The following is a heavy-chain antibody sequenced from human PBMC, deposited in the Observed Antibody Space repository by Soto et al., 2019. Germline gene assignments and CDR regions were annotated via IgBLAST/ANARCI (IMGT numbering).Heavy chain of an antibody. J-gene: IGHJ6*02. CDR2: IYYSGST. CDR3: ARDLWGYCGTDCYPLDV. D-gene: IGHD2-21*02. V-gene: IGHV4-59*11. CDR1: GGSISRHY. Sequence: ASETLSLTCTVSGGSISRHYWSWIRQPPGKGLEWIGYIYYSGSTNYNPSLKSRVTISVDTSKNQFSLKLNSVTAADTAVYYCARDLWGYCGTDCYPLDVWGQGTTVTVS.